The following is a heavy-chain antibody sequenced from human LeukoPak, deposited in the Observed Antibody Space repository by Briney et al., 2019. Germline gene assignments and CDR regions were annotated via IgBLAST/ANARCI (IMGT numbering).Heavy chain of an antibody. D-gene: IGHD6-25*01. V-gene: IGHV5-51*01. Sequence: GESLKISCKGSGYSFTSYWIGWVRQLPGKGLEWMGIIYPGDSDTGYSPSFQGQVTLSVDKSVSTAYLQWTSLKASDTAMYYCARQTSAASDYWGQGTLVSVSS. CDR3: ARQTSAASDY. J-gene: IGHJ4*02. CDR2: IYPGDSDT. CDR1: GYSFTSYW.